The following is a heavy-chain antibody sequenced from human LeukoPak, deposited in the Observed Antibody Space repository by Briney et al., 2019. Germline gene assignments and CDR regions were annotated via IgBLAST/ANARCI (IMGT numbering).Heavy chain of an antibody. CDR3: ARGQDSSGYYYDFDY. J-gene: IGHJ4*02. V-gene: IGHV4-34*01. CDR2: INHSGST. CDR1: GGSFSGYY. Sequence: PSETLSLTCAIYGGSFSGYYWSWIREPPGKGLEWIGEINHSGSTNYNPSLKSRVTISVDTSKNQFSLKLSSVTAADTAVYYCARGQDSSGYYYDFDYWGQGTLVTVSS. D-gene: IGHD3-22*01.